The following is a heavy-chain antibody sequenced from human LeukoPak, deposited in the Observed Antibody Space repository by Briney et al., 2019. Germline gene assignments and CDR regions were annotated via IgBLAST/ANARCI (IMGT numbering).Heavy chain of an antibody. J-gene: IGHJ4*02. Sequence: GGSLRLSCSASGFTFSRHAMHWIRQAPGKGLDWVAVIWYDGSNKYYADSVKGRFTISRDNSKNTLYLEMNSLRAEDTAAYYCAREDVTKTNDYWGQGTLVTVSS. CDR3: AREDVTKTNDY. V-gene: IGHV3-33*08. D-gene: IGHD1/OR15-1a*01. CDR2: IWYDGSNK. CDR1: GFTFSRHA.